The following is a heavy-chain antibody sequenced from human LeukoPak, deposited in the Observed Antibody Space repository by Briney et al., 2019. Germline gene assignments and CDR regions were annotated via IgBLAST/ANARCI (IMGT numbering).Heavy chain of an antibody. Sequence: GGSLRLSCAASGFTFSSYWMSWVRQAPGKGLEWVANIKQDGSEKYYVDSVKGRFTISRDNAKNSLYLQMNSLRAEDTAVYYCARDAAAAGLILYYYYMDVWGKGTTVTISS. CDR2: IKQDGSEK. D-gene: IGHD6-13*01. J-gene: IGHJ6*03. V-gene: IGHV3-7*01. CDR1: GFTFSSYW. CDR3: ARDAAAAGLILYYYYMDV.